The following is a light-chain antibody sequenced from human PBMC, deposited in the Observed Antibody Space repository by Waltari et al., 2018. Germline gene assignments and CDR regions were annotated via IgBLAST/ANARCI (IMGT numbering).Light chain of an antibody. Sequence: EIVMTQSPATLSVSPGERATLSCRASQSVSSNLAWYQQKPGQAPRLLIYGASTRATGIPARCSGSGSVTEFTLTISSLQSEDFAVYYCQQYNNWPPVTFGGGTKVEIK. V-gene: IGKV3-15*01. CDR3: QQYNNWPPVT. J-gene: IGKJ4*01. CDR2: GAS. CDR1: QSVSSN.